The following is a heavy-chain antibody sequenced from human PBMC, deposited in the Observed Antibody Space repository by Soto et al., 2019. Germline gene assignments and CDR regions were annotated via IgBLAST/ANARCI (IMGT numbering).Heavy chain of an antibody. D-gene: IGHD6-13*01. CDR2: INHSGST. V-gene: IGHV4-34*01. CDR1: GGSFSGYY. J-gene: IGHJ5*02. Sequence: SETLSLTCAVYGGSFSGYYWSWIRQPPGKGLEWIGEINHSGSTNYNPSLKSRVTISVDTSKNQFSLKLSSVTAADTAVYYCARDQQPRLYSSSWYRWFDPWGQGTLVTVSS. CDR3: ARDQQPRLYSSSWYRWFDP.